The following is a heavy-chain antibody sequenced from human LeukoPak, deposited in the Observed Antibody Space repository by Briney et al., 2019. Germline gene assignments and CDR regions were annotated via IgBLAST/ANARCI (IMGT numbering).Heavy chain of an antibody. CDR1: GGSISSGGYY. CDR3: ARDLANYDILTGYPYYYYGMDV. Sequence: SQTLSLTCTVSGGSISSGGYYWSWIRQHPGKGLEWIGYIYYSGSTYYNPSLKSRVTISVDTSKNQFSLKLSSVTAADTAVYYCARDLANYDILTGYPYYYYGMDVWGQGTTVAVSS. V-gene: IGHV4-31*03. D-gene: IGHD3-9*01. J-gene: IGHJ6*02. CDR2: IYYSGST.